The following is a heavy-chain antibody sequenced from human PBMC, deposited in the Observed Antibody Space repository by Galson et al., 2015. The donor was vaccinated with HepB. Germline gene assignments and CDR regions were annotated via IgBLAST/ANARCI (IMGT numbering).Heavy chain of an antibody. CDR3: ARHLSPSYGSGSYYKLGPYFDY. V-gene: IGHV5-10-1*01. J-gene: IGHJ4*02. D-gene: IGHD3-10*01. CDR2: IDPSDSYT. CDR1: GYSFTSYW. Sequence: QSGAEVKKPGESLRISCKGSGYSFTSYWISWVRQMPGKGLEWMGRIDPSDSYTNYSPSFQGHVTISADKSISTAYLQWSSLKASDTAMYYCARHLSPSYGSGSYYKLGPYFDYWGQGTLVTVSS.